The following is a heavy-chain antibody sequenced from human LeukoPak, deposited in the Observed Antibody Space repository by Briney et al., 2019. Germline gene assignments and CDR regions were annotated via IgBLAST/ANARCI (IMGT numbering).Heavy chain of an antibody. CDR1: GYTFTNNY. CDR2: INPNRGDT. J-gene: IGHJ4*02. V-gene: IGHV1-2*02. D-gene: IGHD4-17*01. CDR3: TRDLLGFATTPLSD. Sequence: ASVKVSCKASGYTFTNNYIHWVRQAPGHGLEWMAWINPNRGDTNYAQKFQGRVTMTRDTSISTAFMELTRLTSDDTAVYYCTRDLLGFATTPLSDWGQGTLVTVSS.